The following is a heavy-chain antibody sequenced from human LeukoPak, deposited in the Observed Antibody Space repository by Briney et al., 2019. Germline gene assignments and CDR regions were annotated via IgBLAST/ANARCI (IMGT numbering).Heavy chain of an antibody. V-gene: IGHV3-66*01. Sequence: GGSLRLSCAAPRFTVSSNYMSWVRQAPGKGLEWVSVIYSGGRTYYADSVKGRFTISRDNSKNTLYHQMNSLRVEDTAVYYCARGRFLEWLDAFDIWGQGTMVTVSS. CDR3: ARGRFLEWLDAFDI. CDR1: RFTVSSNY. J-gene: IGHJ3*02. D-gene: IGHD3-3*01. CDR2: IYSGGRT.